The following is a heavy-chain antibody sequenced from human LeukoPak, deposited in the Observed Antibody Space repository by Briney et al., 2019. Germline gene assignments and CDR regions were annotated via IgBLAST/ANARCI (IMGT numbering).Heavy chain of an antibody. V-gene: IGHV4-39*01. Sequence: SETLSLTCTVSGGSISSSSYYWGWIRQPPGKGLEWIGSIYYSGSTYYNPSLKSRVTISVDTSKNQFSLKLSSVTAADTAVYYCARTVWDYYGSGSYRHFDYWGQGTLVTVSS. CDR1: GGSISSSSYY. J-gene: IGHJ4*02. D-gene: IGHD3-10*01. CDR2: IYYSGST. CDR3: ARTVWDYYGSGSYRHFDY.